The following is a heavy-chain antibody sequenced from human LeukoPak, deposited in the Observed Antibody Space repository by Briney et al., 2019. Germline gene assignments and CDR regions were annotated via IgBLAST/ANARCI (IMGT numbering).Heavy chain of an antibody. V-gene: IGHV3-23*01. CDR1: GFTFSSYA. D-gene: IGHD4-17*01. Sequence: GESLKISCAASGFTFSSYAMSWVRQAPGKGLEWVSAISGSGGSTYYADSVKGRFTISRDNSKYTLYLQMNSLRAEDTAVYYCAKDESLNYGDYVVWGQGTLVTVSS. CDR3: AKDESLNYGDYVV. CDR2: ISGSGGST. J-gene: IGHJ4*02.